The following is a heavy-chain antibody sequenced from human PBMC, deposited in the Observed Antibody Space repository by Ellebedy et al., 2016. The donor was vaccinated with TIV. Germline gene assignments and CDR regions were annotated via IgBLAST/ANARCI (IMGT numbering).Heavy chain of an antibody. CDR2: ISSSGSAI. V-gene: IGHV3-48*03. D-gene: IGHD3-10*01. Sequence: PGGSLRLSCAASGFTFSSYEMNWVRQAPGKGLAWVSYISSSGSAIYYADSVKGRFTISRDNAKNSLYLQMNSLRAAETAGYYCARTDTHYFGSGNSDYNWFDPWGQGTLVAVSS. J-gene: IGHJ5*02. CDR1: GFTFSSYE. CDR3: ARTDTHYFGSGNSDYNWFDP.